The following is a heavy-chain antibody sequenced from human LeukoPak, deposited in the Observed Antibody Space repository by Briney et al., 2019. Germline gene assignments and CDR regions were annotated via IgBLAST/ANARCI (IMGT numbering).Heavy chain of an antibody. CDR2: IKSKTDGGTT. CDR3: TRDLYHYDGSGYFRLDY. CDR1: GFTFSNAW. V-gene: IGHV3-15*01. D-gene: IGHD3-22*01. Sequence: GGSLRLSCAASGFTFSNAWMSWVRQAPGKGLEWVGRIKSKTDGGTTDYAAPVKGRFTISRDGSKHTLYLQMNSLKTEDTAVYYCTRDLYHYDGSGYFRLDYWGQGTLVTVSS. J-gene: IGHJ4*02.